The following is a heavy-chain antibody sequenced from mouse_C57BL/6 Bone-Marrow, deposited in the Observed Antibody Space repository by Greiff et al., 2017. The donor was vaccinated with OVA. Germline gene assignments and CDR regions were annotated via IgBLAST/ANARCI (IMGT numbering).Heavy chain of an antibody. V-gene: IGHV14-4*01. CDR1: GFNIKDDY. CDR2: IDPENGDT. J-gene: IGHJ2*01. Sequence: VQLQQSGAELVRPGASVKLSCTASGFNIKDDYMHWVKQRPEQGLEWIGWIDPENGDTEYASKFQGKATITADTSSNTAYLQLSSLTSEDTAVYYCTTGGTKVDYWGQGTTLTVSS. D-gene: IGHD2-14*01. CDR3: TTGGTKVDY.